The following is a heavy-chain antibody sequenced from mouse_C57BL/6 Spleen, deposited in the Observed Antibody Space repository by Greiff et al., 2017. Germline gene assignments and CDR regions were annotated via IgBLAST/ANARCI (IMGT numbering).Heavy chain of an antibody. CDR2: IDPSDSYT. J-gene: IGHJ2*01. V-gene: IGHV1-50*01. D-gene: IGHD2-10*01. CDR3: AREEGLLSIRPLDY. Sequence: VQLQQPGAELVKPGASVKLSCKASGYTFTSYWMQWVKQRPGQGLEWIGEIDPSDSYTNYNPKFKGKATLTVDTSSSTAYMQLSSLTSEDSAVYYCAREEGLLSIRPLDYWGQGTTLTVSS. CDR1: GYTFTSYW.